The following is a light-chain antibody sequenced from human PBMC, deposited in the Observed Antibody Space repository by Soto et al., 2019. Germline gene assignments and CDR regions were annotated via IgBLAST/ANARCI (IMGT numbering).Light chain of an antibody. CDR1: QSVTSN. Sequence: EIVLTQSPATLSLSPGERATLSCRASQSVTSNFAWYQQKPGQAPRLLIYDASNRATGVPPRFSGSGSGTDFTLTISSPEPEDFAVYYCQQRGTWPPLYAFGPGTRVDIK. CDR2: DAS. CDR3: QQRGTWPPLYA. J-gene: IGKJ3*01. V-gene: IGKV3-11*01.